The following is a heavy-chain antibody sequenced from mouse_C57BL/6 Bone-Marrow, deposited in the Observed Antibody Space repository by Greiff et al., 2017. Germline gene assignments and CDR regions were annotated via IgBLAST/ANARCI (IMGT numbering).Heavy chain of an antibody. CDR3: ARWGVGGYFDY. CDR1: GYAFSSSW. CDR2: IYPGDGDT. D-gene: IGHD1-3*01. J-gene: IGHJ2*01. V-gene: IGHV1-82*01. Sequence: QVQLKESGPELVKPGASVKISCKASGYAFSSSWMNWVKQRPGKGLEWIGRIYPGDGDTNYNGKFKGKATLTTDKSSSTAYLQLSSLTSEDSAVYFCARWGVGGYFDYWGQGTTLTVSS.